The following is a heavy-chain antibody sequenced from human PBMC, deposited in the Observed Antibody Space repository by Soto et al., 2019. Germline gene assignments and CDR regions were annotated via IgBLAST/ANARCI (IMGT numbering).Heavy chain of an antibody. Sequence: EVQLLASGGTLVQPGGSLRLSCEGSGSYCRNYALTWVRQGPGEGLEWVSGSSGSGDIYNAESAKGRFVVSRDNAKSTLYLQMNGLRDEDTGVYYCAASYGWEVPCVIWGQGTLVTVSS. J-gene: IGHJ4*02. CDR1: GSYCRNYA. V-gene: IGHV3-23*01. CDR3: AASYGWEVPCVI. CDR2: SSGSGDI. D-gene: IGHD1-26*01.